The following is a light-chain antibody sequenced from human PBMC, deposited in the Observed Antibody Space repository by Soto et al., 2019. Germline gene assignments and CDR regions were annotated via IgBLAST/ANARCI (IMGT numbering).Light chain of an antibody. V-gene: IGLV1-47*01. J-gene: IGLJ1*01. CDR1: SSNIGSNY. CDR3: AAWDDSLSGFYV. CDR2: TNN. Sequence: QSVLTQPPSASGTPGQRVTISCSGSSSNIGSNYVYWYQQLPGTAPKLLIYTNNQRPPGVPDRFSGSKSGTSASLAISGLRSEDEADYYCAAWDDSLSGFYVFGTGTKVTVL.